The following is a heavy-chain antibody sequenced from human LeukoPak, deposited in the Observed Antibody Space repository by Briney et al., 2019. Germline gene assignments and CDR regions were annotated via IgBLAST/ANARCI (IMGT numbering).Heavy chain of an antibody. J-gene: IGHJ4*02. CDR2: INHSGST. V-gene: IGHV4-34*01. D-gene: IGHD3-22*01. Sequence: SETLSLTCAVYGGSFSGYYWSWIRQPPGKGLEWIGEINHSGSTNYNPSLKSRVTISVDTSKNQFSLKLSSVTAADTAVYYCASPYYYDSSGYYYPLLFAYWGQGTLVTVSS. CDR3: ASPYYYDSSGYYYPLLFAY. CDR1: GGSFSGYY.